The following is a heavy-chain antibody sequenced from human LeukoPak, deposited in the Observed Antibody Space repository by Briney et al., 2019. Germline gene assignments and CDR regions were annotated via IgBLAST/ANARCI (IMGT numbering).Heavy chain of an antibody. CDR1: GGSISSSSYY. J-gene: IGHJ2*01. CDR2: ISYSGTT. CDR3: ARDRSSSWYDPGYFDR. D-gene: IGHD6-13*01. Sequence: SETLSLTCTVPGGSISSSSYYWGWIRQPPGKGLEWIGSISYSGTTYYNPSLKRRVTISADTSTSPFSLKLSCVTAADTAVYYCARDRSSSWYDPGYFDRWGRGTLVTVSS. V-gene: IGHV4-39*07.